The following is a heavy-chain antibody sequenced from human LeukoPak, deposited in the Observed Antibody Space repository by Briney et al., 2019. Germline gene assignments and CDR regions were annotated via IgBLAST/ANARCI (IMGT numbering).Heavy chain of an antibody. CDR1: GGSISSYY. J-gene: IGHJ5*02. D-gene: IGHD6-13*01. CDR3: ARGSMQQLVQGTSWFDP. V-gene: IGHV4-59*01. CDR2: IYYSGST. Sequence: SETLSLTCTVSGGSISSYYWSWIRQPPGKGLEWIGYIYYSGSTNYNPSLKSRVTISVDTSKNQFSLKLSSVTAADTAVYYCARGSMQQLVQGTSWFDPWGQGTLVTVSS.